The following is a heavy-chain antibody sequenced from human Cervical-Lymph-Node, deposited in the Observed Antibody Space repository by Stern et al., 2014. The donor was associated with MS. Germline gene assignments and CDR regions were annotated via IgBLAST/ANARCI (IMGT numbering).Heavy chain of an antibody. CDR3: ARPPPRRSSSDPNFGLDV. CDR1: GYTFSKNW. Sequence: VQLVESGAEVKKPRDSLKISCKGSGYTFSKNWIAWVRQMPGKGLEWMGIIYPGDSDTRYSPSFQGQVTMSADKSINTAYLQWNSLKASDTAIYYCARPPPRRSSSDPNFGLDVWGQGTTVTVSS. D-gene: IGHD6-6*01. J-gene: IGHJ6*02. CDR2: IYPGDSDT. V-gene: IGHV5-51*03.